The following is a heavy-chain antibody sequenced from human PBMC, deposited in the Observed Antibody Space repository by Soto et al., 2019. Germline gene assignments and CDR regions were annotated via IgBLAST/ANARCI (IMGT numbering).Heavy chain of an antibody. D-gene: IGHD3-10*01. CDR1: GGSFSGYY. CDR2: INHSGST. V-gene: IGHV4-34*01. CDR3: AGKRPIYYGSGSYYKWGGNYYYGMDV. J-gene: IGHJ6*02. Sequence: SETLSLTCAVCGGSFSGYYCSWIRQPPWKGLEWLGEINHSGSTNYNPSLKSRVTISVDTSKNQFSLKLSSVTAADTAVYYCAGKRPIYYGSGSYYKWGGNYYYGMDVSGQRTTLTLCS.